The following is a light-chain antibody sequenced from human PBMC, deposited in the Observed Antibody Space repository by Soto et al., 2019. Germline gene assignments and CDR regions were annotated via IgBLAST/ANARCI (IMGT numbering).Light chain of an antibody. CDR1: SSDVGTYNY. CDR2: DVS. V-gene: IGLV2-11*01. J-gene: IGLJ2*01. CDR3: VSYAGGYTHSV. Sequence: QSALTQPRSVSGPPGQSVSISCSGTSSDVGTYNYVSWYQQHPGKAPKLMIYDVSKRPSGVPDRFSGSKSGNTASLTISGLRAEDVADYYCVSYAGGYTHSVFGGGTQLTVL.